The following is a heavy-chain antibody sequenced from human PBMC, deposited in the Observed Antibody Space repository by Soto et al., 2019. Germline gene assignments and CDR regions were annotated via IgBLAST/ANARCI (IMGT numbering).Heavy chain of an antibody. Sequence: GGSLRLSCAGSGFTFRDYYMSWVRLAPGQGLEWVSYMSSSGATIYYADSVKGRFTISRDNAKNSLYLQMNSLRADDTAVYYCATVGYCSSTSCQTRYYYYGMDVWGQGTTVTVSS. V-gene: IGHV3-11*01. CDR2: MSSSGATI. J-gene: IGHJ6*02. CDR3: ATVGYCSSTSCQTRYYYYGMDV. CDR1: GFTFRDYY. D-gene: IGHD2-2*03.